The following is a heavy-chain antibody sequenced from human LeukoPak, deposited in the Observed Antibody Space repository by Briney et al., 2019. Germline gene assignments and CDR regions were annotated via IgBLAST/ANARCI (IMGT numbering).Heavy chain of an antibody. CDR3: AREPHLAFHSSGYRYFQH. D-gene: IGHD3-22*01. V-gene: IGHV4-59*12. CDR2: IYYSGST. CDR1: GGSISSYY. J-gene: IGHJ1*01. Sequence: PSETLSLTCTVSGGSISSYYWSWIRQPPGKGLEWIGSIYYSGSTYYNPSLKSRVTISVDTSKNQFSLKLSSVTAADTAVYYCAREPHLAFHSSGYRYFQHWGQGTLVTVSS.